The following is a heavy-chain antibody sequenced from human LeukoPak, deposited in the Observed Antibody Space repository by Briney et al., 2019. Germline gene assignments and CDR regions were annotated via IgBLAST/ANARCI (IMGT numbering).Heavy chain of an antibody. CDR3: ASGFSSSPYFDY. Sequence: GGSLRLSCAASGFTFSTYYMKWVRQAPGKGREWFLFITGILSYIYYTDSVKGPFTTSRDNAKNSLFLQMNRLRDEDTAVYYCASGFSSSPYFDYWGQGTLVTVSS. CDR2: ITGILSYI. J-gene: IGHJ4*02. V-gene: IGHV3-21*01. CDR1: GFTFSTYY. D-gene: IGHD6-6*01.